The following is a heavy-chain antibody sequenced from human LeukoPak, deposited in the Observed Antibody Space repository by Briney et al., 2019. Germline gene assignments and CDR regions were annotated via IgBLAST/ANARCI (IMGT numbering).Heavy chain of an antibody. Sequence: ASVKVSCKASGYTFTGYYMHWVRQAPGQGLEWMGWINPNSGGTNYAQKFQGRVTMTTDTSTSTAYMELRSLRSDDTAVYYCARVFTMVRGVIEAGNWFDPWGQGTLVTVSS. CDR1: GYTFTGYY. CDR2: INPNSGGT. J-gene: IGHJ5*02. V-gene: IGHV1-2*02. CDR3: ARVFTMVRGVIEAGNWFDP. D-gene: IGHD3-10*01.